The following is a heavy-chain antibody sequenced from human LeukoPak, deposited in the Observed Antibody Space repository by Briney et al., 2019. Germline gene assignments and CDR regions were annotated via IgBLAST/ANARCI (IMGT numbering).Heavy chain of an antibody. V-gene: IGHV3-23*01. J-gene: IGHJ4*02. CDR3: AKVMTTAPATPFDY. CDR2: ISGSGGST. CDR1: GFTFSSYS. D-gene: IGHD4-17*01. Sequence: GGSLRLSCAASGFTFSSYSMNWVRQAPGKGLEWVSAISGSGGSTYYADSVKGRFTISRDNSKNTLYLQMNSLRAEDTAVYYCAKVMTTAPATPFDYWGQGTLVTVSS.